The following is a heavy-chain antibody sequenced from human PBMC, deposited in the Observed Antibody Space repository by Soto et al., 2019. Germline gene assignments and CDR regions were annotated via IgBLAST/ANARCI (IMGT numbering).Heavy chain of an antibody. CDR2: ISGSGCST. D-gene: IGHD6-13*01. V-gene: IGHV3-23*01. CDR1: GFTFSNYA. CDR3: AKDQASSWYEIDY. J-gene: IGHJ4*02. Sequence: EVQLLESGGGLVQPGGSLRLSCAASGFTFSNYAVTWVRQAPGKGLEWVSTISGSGCSTYYADSVRGLFTISRDNSKNTLYLQMNSLRAEDTVVYYCAKDQASSWYEIDYWGQGTLVTVSS.